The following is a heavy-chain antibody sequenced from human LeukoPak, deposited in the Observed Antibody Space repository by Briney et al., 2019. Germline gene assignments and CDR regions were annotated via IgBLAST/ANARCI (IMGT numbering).Heavy chain of an antibody. CDR3: TRAGRYCSGGSCYSFY. D-gene: IGHD2-15*01. J-gene: IGHJ4*02. Sequence: PGGSLRLSCTASGFTFGDYAMSWFRQAPGEGLEWVGFIRSKAHGGTTEYAASVKGRFTISRDDSKSIAYLQMDSLKTEDTAVYYCTRAGRYCSGGSCYSFYWGQGTPVTVSS. CDR2: IRSKAHGGTT. CDR1: GFTFGDYA. V-gene: IGHV3-49*03.